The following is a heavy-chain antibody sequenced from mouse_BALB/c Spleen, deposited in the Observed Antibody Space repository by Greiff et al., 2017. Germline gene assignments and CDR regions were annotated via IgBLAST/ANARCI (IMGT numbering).Heavy chain of an antibody. CDR1: GFTFSSYG. Sequence: EVQLQESGGDLVKPGGSLKLSCAASGFTFSSYGMSWVRQTPDKRLEWVATISSGGSYTYYPDSVKGRFTISRDNAKNTLYLQMSSLKSEDTAMYYCARHPYYGRGMDYWGQGTSVTVSS. J-gene: IGHJ4*01. CDR2: ISSGGSYT. D-gene: IGHD1-1*01. V-gene: IGHV5-6*01. CDR3: ARHPYYGRGMDY.